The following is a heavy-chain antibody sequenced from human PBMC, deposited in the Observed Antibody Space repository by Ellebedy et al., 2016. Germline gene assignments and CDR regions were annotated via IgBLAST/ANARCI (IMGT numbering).Heavy chain of an antibody. CDR3: ATPGDGLRGGDDAFDI. CDR2: IYTSGST. CDR1: GGSISSYY. J-gene: IGHJ3*02. V-gene: IGHV4-4*07. D-gene: IGHD3-16*01. Sequence: SETLSLTXTVSGGSISSYYWSWIRQPAGKGLEWIGRIYTSGSTNYNPSLKSRVTMSVDTSKNQFSLKLSSVTAADTAVYYCATPGDGLRGGDDAFDIWGQGTMVTVSS.